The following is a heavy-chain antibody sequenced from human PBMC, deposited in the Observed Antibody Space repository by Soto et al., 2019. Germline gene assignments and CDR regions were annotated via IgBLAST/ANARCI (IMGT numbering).Heavy chain of an antibody. V-gene: IGHV4-61*01. Sequence: SETLSLTCTVSGGSVSSGSYYWSWVRQPPGKGLEWIGYIYYSGSTNYNPSLKSRVTISVDTSKNQFSLKLSSVTAADTAVYYCARVYYYGSGPFDYWGQGTLVTVSS. CDR1: GGSVSSGSYY. CDR3: ARVYYYGSGPFDY. J-gene: IGHJ4*02. D-gene: IGHD3-10*01. CDR2: IYYSGST.